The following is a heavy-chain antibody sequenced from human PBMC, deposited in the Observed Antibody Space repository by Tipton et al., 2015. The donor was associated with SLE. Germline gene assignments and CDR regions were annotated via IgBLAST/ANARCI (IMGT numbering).Heavy chain of an antibody. CDR2: IYTNGHS. CDR1: GDSLNNHY. D-gene: IGHD2-8*01. V-gene: IGHV4-4*07. J-gene: IGHJ3*02. CDR3: ARKWDI. Sequence: TLSLPCSVSGDSLNNHYWSWLRQPAGRELEWIGRIYTNGHSNYNPSLESRVTMSVDTSKNQFSLKLNSVTAADTAVYYCARKWDIWGQGTMVTVSS.